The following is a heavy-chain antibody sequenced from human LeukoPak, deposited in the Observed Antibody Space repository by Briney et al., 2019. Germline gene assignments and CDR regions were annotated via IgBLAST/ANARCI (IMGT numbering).Heavy chain of an antibody. V-gene: IGHV1-8*01. Sequence: GASVKVSCKASGYTFTSYDINWVRQATGQRLEWMGWMNPNSGNTGYAQKFQGRVTMTRNTSISTAYMELSSLRSEDTAVYYCARPGSYDFWSGFNWFDPWGQGTLVTVSS. J-gene: IGHJ5*02. D-gene: IGHD3-3*01. CDR1: GYTFTSYD. CDR3: ARPGSYDFWSGFNWFDP. CDR2: MNPNSGNT.